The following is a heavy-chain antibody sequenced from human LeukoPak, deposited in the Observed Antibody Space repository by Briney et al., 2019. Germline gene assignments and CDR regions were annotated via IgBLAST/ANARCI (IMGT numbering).Heavy chain of an antibody. CDR3: ARTPKYYYDSSGRLDY. CDR1: GGSFSGYY. CDR2: INHSGST. J-gene: IGHJ4*02. Sequence: KPSETLSLTCAVYGGSFSGYYWSWIRQPPGKGLEWIGEINHSGSTNYNPSLKSRVTISVDTSENQFSLKLSSVTAADTAVYYCARTPKYYYDSSGRLDYWGQGTLVTVSS. D-gene: IGHD3-22*01. V-gene: IGHV4-34*01.